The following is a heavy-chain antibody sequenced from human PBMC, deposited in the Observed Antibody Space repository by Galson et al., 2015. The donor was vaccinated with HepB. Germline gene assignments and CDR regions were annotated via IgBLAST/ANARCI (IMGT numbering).Heavy chain of an antibody. CDR1: GFTFSGFW. CDR3: ARTSHSRGYHQPLLTPRLFDD. CDR2: IKQDGSQK. V-gene: IGHV3-7*03. J-gene: IGHJ4*01. Sequence: SLRLSCAASGFTFSGFWMSWVRQAPGKGLGWVASIKQDGSQKNYVDSVKGRFTISRDNGKGSLFLQMNSLRADDTAVYFCARTSHSRGYHQPLLTPRLFDDWGHGILVTVSS. D-gene: IGHD3-22*01.